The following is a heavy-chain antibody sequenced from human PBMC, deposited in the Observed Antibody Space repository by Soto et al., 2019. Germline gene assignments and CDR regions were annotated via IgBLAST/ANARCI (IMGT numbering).Heavy chain of an antibody. V-gene: IGHV3-33*01. CDR2: IWYDGGNK. Sequence: QVQLVESGGGVVQPGRSLRLSCAASGFTFSSFGLHWVRQAPGKGLEWVAVIWYDGGNKYYVDSVKGRFTISRDNTKKTLYLQMNSLRAEDTAVYYCVRGDAVAGFDYWGQGTLVTVSS. CDR1: GFTFSSFG. CDR3: VRGDAVAGFDY. J-gene: IGHJ4*02. D-gene: IGHD6-19*01.